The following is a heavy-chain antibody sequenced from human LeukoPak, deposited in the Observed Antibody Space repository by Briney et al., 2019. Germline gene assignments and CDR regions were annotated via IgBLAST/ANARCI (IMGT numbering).Heavy chain of an antibody. D-gene: IGHD1-26*01. V-gene: IGHV3-53*01. Sequence: GGSLRLSCAASGFTVSSNYTSWVRQAPGKGLEWVSIIYSSGSTYYADSVKGRFTISRDNSKNTLCLQMNSLRAEDTAVYYCARARGSGTYYFDYWGQGTLVTVSS. CDR2: IYSSGST. J-gene: IGHJ4*02. CDR1: GFTVSSNY. CDR3: ARARGSGTYYFDY.